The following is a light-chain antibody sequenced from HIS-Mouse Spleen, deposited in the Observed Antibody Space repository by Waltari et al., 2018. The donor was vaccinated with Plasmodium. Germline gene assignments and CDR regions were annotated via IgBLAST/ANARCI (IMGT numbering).Light chain of an antibody. CDR3: CSYAGSRV. J-gene: IGLJ2*01. V-gene: IGLV2-23*01. CDR1: SSYVGSYNL. CDR2: EGS. Sequence: QSALTQPASVSGSPGQSITISCTGTSSYVGSYNLFSWYQQHPGKAPKLMIYEGSKRPSGVSNRFSGSKSGNTASLTISGLQAEDEADYYCCSYAGSRVFGGGTKLTVL.